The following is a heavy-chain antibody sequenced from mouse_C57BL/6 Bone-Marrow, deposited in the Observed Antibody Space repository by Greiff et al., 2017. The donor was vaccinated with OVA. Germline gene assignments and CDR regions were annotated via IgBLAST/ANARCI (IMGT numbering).Heavy chain of an antibody. J-gene: IGHJ2*01. CDR1: GYTCTSYD. CDR3: AIYEIFDY. Sequence: VQLQQSGPELVKPGASVKLSCKASGYTCTSYDINWVKQRPGQGLEWIGWIYPRDGSTKYNEKFKGKATLTVDTSSSTAYMELHSLTSEDSAVYFCAIYEIFDYWGQGTTLTVSS. D-gene: IGHD1-1*01. CDR2: IYPRDGST. V-gene: IGHV1-85*01.